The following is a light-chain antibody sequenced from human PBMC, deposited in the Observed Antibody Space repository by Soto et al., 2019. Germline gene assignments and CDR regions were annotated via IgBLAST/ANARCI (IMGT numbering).Light chain of an antibody. V-gene: IGLV1-40*01. CDR2: GNS. CDR1: SSNIGAGYD. J-gene: IGLJ1*01. CDR3: QSYDSSLSAYV. Sequence: QSVLTQPPTVSGAPGQRVTISCTGSSSNIGAGYDVHWYQQLPGTAPKFLIYGNSNRPSGVPDRFSGSKSGTSVSLAITGLQAEDEADYYCQSYDSSLSAYVFGTGTKSPS.